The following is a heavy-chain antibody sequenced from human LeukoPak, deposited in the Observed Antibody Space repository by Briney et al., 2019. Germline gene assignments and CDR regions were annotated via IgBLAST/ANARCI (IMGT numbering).Heavy chain of an antibody. J-gene: IGHJ4*02. Sequence: GGSLRLSCAGSGFTFSSYAMYWVRQAPGKGLEWVSVVRGSGGTTHYADSVKGRFTISRDNSKNTLYLQMNSLRAEDTAVYYCARDARDGYGGNPFDYWGQGTLVTVSS. V-gene: IGHV3-23*01. CDR1: GFTFSSYA. CDR2: VRGSGGTT. D-gene: IGHD4-23*01. CDR3: ARDARDGYGGNPFDY.